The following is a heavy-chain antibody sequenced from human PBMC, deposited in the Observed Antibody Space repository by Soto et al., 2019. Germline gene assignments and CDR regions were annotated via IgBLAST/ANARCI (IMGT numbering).Heavy chain of an antibody. CDR1: GFSLSTSGVG. CDR2: IYWDDDK. Sequence: SGPTLVNPTQTLTLTCTFSGFSLSTSGVGVGWIRQPPGKALEWLALIYWDDDKRYSPSLKSRLTITKDTSKNQVVLTMTNMDPVDTATYYCAHRGKYDFWSGYYGFDYWGQGTLVTVSS. J-gene: IGHJ4*02. V-gene: IGHV2-5*02. CDR3: AHRGKYDFWSGYYGFDY. D-gene: IGHD3-3*01.